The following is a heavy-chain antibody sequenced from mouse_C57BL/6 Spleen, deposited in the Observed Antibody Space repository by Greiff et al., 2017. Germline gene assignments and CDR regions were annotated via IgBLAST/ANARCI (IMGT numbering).Heavy chain of an antibody. CDR3: ARRDYYSNYWFAY. Sequence: VKLQESGPELVKPGASVKISCKASGYAFSSSWMNWVKQRPGKGLEWIGRIYPGDGDTNYNGKFKGKATLTADKSSSTAYMQLSSLTSEDSAVYFCARRDYYSNYWFAYWGQGTLVTVSA. V-gene: IGHV1-82*01. CDR1: GYAFSSSW. CDR2: IYPGDGDT. J-gene: IGHJ3*01. D-gene: IGHD2-5*01.